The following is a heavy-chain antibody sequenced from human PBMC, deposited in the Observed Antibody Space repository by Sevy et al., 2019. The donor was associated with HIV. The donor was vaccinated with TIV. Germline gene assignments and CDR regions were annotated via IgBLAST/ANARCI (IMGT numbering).Heavy chain of an antibody. V-gene: IGHV3-74*01. CDR3: ARDGFNVFDI. CDR1: GFTFCSSW. Sequence: GGSLRLSCAASGFTFCSSWMYWVRQAPGKGLVWVSRINSDGSSTRYADSVKGRFTISRDNAKNTLYLQMNSLRAEDTAVYYCARDGFNVFDIWGQGTMVTVSS. J-gene: IGHJ3*02. CDR2: INSDGSST.